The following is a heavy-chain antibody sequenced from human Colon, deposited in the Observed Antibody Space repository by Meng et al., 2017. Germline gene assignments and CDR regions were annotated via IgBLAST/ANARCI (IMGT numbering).Heavy chain of an antibody. CDR1: GFTFSSYA. J-gene: IGHJ4*02. V-gene: IGHV3-30*01. CDR3: ARSLDSGPGSY. D-gene: IGHD1-26*01. CDR2: ISYDGSNK. Sequence: VQLGGSGGGLVKPGRSLRLSCAASGFTFSSYAMHWVRQAPGKGLEWVAVISYDGSNKYYADSVKGRFTISRDNSKNTLYLQMNSLRAEDTVVYYCARSLDSGPGSYWGQGTLVTVSS.